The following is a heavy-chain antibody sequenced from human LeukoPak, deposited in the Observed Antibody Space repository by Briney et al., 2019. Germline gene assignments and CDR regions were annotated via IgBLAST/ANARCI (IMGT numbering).Heavy chain of an antibody. Sequence: ASVKVSCKASGYTFTGYYMHWVRQAPGQGLEWMGWINPNSGGTNYAQKFQGRVTMTRDTSISTAYMELSRLRSDDTAVYYCASEHGSGSYWYYFDYWGQGTLVTVSS. CDR2: INPNSGGT. J-gene: IGHJ4*02. CDR1: GYTFTGYY. CDR3: ASEHGSGSYWYYFDY. D-gene: IGHD1-26*01. V-gene: IGHV1-2*02.